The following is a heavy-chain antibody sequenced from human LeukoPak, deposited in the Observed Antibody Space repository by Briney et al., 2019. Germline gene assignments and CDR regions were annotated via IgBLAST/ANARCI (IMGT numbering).Heavy chain of an antibody. D-gene: IGHD2-2*01. Sequence: SETLSLTCAVYGGSFSGYYWSWIRQPPGKGLEWIGEINHSGSTNYNPSLKSRVTISVDTSKNQFSLKLSSVTAADTAAYYCASAPSYCSSTSCAHFDYWGQGTLVTVSS. J-gene: IGHJ4*02. CDR3: ASAPSYCSSTSCAHFDY. CDR1: GGSFSGYY. V-gene: IGHV4-34*01. CDR2: INHSGST.